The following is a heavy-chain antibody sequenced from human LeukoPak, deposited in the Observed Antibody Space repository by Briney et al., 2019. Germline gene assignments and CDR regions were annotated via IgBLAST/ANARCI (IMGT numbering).Heavy chain of an antibody. CDR3: ARETYYYGSGSFPETSNWFDP. J-gene: IGHJ5*02. CDR1: GFTFSSYA. V-gene: IGHV3-23*01. D-gene: IGHD3-10*01. CDR2: ISGSGGST. Sequence: GGSLRLSYAASGFTFSSYAMSWVRQAPGKGLEWVAAISGSGGSTYYADSVKSRFTTSRDNSKNTLYLQINSLRAEDTAVYYCARETYYYGSGSFPETSNWFDPWGQGTLVTVSS.